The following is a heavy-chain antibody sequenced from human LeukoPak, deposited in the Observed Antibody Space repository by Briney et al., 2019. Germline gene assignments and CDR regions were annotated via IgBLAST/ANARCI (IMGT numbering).Heavy chain of an antibody. D-gene: IGHD2-8*02. CDR3: ARVLTPYYFDY. Sequence: SGTLSLTCTVSGASISGYYWSWIRQPAGKGLEWIGRIYTGGSTNYNPSLKSRVTMSVDTSKNQFSLKLSSVTAADTAVYYCARVLTPYYFDYWGQGTLVTVSS. V-gene: IGHV4-4*07. CDR2: IYTGGST. CDR1: GASISGYY. J-gene: IGHJ4*02.